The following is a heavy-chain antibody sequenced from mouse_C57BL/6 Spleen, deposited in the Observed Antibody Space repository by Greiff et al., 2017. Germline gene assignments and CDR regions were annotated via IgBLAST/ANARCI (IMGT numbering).Heavy chain of an antibody. D-gene: IGHD2-13*01. V-gene: IGHV3-6*01. J-gene: IGHJ4*01. CDR2: ISYDGSN. Sequence: EVQLQQSGPGLVKPSPSLSLTCSVTGYSITSGYYWNWIRQFPGNQLEWMGYISYDGSNNYNPSLKNRHSITRDPSKNQFVLKLKSVTTEDTATYYCARGGKMTTYAMDYWGQGTSVTVSS. CDR3: ARGGKMTTYAMDY. CDR1: GYSITSGYY.